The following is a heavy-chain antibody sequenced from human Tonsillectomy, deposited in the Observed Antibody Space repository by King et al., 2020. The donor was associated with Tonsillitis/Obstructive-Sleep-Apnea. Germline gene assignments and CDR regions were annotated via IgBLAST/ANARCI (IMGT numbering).Heavy chain of an antibody. V-gene: IGHV4-59*08. Sequence: VQLQESGPGLVKPSETLSLTCTVSGGSISSYYWSWIRQPPGKGLEWLGYIYYSGSTNYNPSLKSRVTISVDTSKNQFSLKMSSVTAADTAVYYCAIHFLGYCSSTSGYNDAFDIWGQGTMVTVSS. CDR2: IYYSGST. D-gene: IGHD2-2*02. CDR3: AIHFLGYCSSTSGYNDAFDI. J-gene: IGHJ3*02. CDR1: GGSISSYY.